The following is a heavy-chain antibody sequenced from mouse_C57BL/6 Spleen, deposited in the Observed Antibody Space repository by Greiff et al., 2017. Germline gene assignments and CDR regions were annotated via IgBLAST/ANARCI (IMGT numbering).Heavy chain of an antibody. CDR3: AKLGGNYGYYAMDY. D-gene: IGHD2-1*01. CDR2: INPNNGGT. CDR1: GYTFTDYY. J-gene: IGHJ4*01. Sequence: VQLQQSGPELVKPGASVKISCKASGYTFTDYYMNWVKQSHGKSLEWIGDINPNNGGTSYNQKFKGKATLTVDKSSSTAYMELRSLTSEDSAVYYCAKLGGNYGYYAMDYWGQGTSVTVSS. V-gene: IGHV1-26*01.